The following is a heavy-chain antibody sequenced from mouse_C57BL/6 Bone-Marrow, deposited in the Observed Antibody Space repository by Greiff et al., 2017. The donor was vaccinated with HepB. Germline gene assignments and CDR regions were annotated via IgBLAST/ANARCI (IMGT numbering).Heavy chain of an antibody. J-gene: IGHJ3*01. Sequence: QVQLQQSGAELVRPGPSVKMSCKASGYTFTNYWIGWAKQRPGHGLEWIGDIYPGGGYTNYNEKFKGKATLTADKSSSTAYMQFSSLTSEDSAIYYCARVPVGDDGFAYWGQGTLVTVSA. CDR1: GYTFTNYW. CDR3: ARVPVGDDGFAY. V-gene: IGHV1-63*01. CDR2: IYPGGGYT. D-gene: IGHD2-12*01.